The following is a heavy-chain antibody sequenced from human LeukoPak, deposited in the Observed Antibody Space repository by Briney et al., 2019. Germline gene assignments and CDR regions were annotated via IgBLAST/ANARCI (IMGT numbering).Heavy chain of an antibody. D-gene: IGHD1-1*01. Sequence: GGSLRLSCAASGFTFSSYAISWVRQAPGKGLEWVAGISGDGDTTYHADSVKGRFTISRDNSKNTLYLQMNSLRAEDTAVYYCAKRQDYNNNWSVDFNYWGQGTLVSVSS. CDR3: AKRQDYNNNWSVDFNY. CDR2: ISGDGDTT. CDR1: GFTFSSYA. V-gene: IGHV3-23*01. J-gene: IGHJ4*02.